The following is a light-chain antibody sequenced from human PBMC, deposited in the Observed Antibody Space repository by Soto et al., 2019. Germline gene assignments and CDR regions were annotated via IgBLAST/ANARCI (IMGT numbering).Light chain of an antibody. V-gene: IGKV3-20*01. CDR2: GAS. Sequence: EIVLTQSPGTLSFSPGEGATLSCRASQSVGGTFLAWYQQKGGQAPRLLIHGASNRATGIPDRFSGSGSGTDFTLTSSRLEPEDFAVYYCQQYGGSPRTFGQGTTVEVK. CDR1: QSVGGTF. J-gene: IGKJ1*01. CDR3: QQYGGSPRT.